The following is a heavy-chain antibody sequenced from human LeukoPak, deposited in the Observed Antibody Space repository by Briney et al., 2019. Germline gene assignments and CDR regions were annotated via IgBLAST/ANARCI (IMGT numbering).Heavy chain of an antibody. CDR1: GFTVSSNY. V-gene: IGHV3-15*01. CDR3: TTVVPGNWNDVGDYYFDY. Sequence: GGSLRLSCAASGFTVSSNYMSWVHQAPGKGLEWVGRIKSKTDGGTTDYAAPVKGRFTISRDDSKNTLYLQMNSLKTEDTAVYYCTTVVPGNWNDVGDYYFDYWGQGTLVTVSS. CDR2: IKSKTDGGTT. D-gene: IGHD1-20*01. J-gene: IGHJ4*02.